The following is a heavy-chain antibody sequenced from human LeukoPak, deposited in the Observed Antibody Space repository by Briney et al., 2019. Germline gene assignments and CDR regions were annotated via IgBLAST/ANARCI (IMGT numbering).Heavy chain of an antibody. D-gene: IGHD1-26*01. V-gene: IGHV3-74*01. J-gene: IGHJ4*02. CDR1: GFTFSSYW. CDR2: INTDGSST. CDR3: AKGLMGATPYYFDY. Sequence: PGGSLRLSCAASGFTFSSYWMHWVRRAPGKGLVWVSRINTDGSSTTYADSVKGRFTISRDNAKNTLYLQMNSLRADDTAVYYCAKGLMGATPYYFDYWGQGTLVTVSS.